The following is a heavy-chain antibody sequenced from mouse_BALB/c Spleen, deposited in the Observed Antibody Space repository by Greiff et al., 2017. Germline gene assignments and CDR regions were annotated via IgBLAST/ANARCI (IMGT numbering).Heavy chain of an antibody. CDR3: ANIYYGNYEPFFAD. CDR2: IYPGDGDT. CDR1: GYAFSSYW. Sequence: QVQLQQSGAELVRPGSSVKISCKASGYAFSSYWMNWVKQRPGQGLEWIGQIYPGDGDTNYNGKFKGKATLTADKSSSTAYMQLSSLTSEDSAVYFCANIYYGNYEPFFADWGQGTLVTVSA. D-gene: IGHD2-1*01. V-gene: IGHV1-80*01. J-gene: IGHJ3*01.